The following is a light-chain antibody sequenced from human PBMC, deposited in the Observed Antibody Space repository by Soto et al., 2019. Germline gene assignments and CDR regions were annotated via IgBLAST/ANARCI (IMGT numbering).Light chain of an antibody. V-gene: IGKV1-5*01. Sequence: DIQMTQSPSTLSASVGDRVTITCRASQSISSWLAWYQQKPGKAPKLLIYDASTLESGVPSRFSGSGSATEFTLTISSLQPDDFATYYCQHYNNYSPWTFGQGTKVDIK. J-gene: IGKJ1*01. CDR2: DAS. CDR3: QHYNNYSPWT. CDR1: QSISSW.